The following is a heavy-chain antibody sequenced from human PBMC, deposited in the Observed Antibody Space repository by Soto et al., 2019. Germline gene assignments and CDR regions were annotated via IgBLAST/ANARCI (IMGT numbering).Heavy chain of an antibody. Sequence: EVQLVESGGGLVQPGGSLRLSCAASGFTFSSYWMHWVRQAPGKGLVWVSRINSDGSSTSYADSVKGRFTISRDNAKNTLYLQMNSLRAEDTAVYYCAREDIVVVPAARPYNWDEEYNWFDPWGQGTLVTVSS. J-gene: IGHJ5*02. CDR2: INSDGSST. CDR3: AREDIVVVPAARPYNWDEEYNWFDP. D-gene: IGHD2-2*02. V-gene: IGHV3-74*01. CDR1: GFTFSSYW.